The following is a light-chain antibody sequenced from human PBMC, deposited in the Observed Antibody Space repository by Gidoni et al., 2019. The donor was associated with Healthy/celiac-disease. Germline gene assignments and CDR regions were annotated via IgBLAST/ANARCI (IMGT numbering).Light chain of an antibody. CDR1: SSDVGGYNY. Sequence: QSALTQPASVSGSPGQSITISCTGTSSDVGGYNYVYWYQQPPGKAPKLMIYEVSNRPSGVSNRFSGSKSGNTASLTISGLQAEDEADYYCSSYTSSSTRVVFGGGTKLTVL. V-gene: IGLV2-14*01. CDR2: EVS. J-gene: IGLJ2*01. CDR3: SSYTSSSTRVV.